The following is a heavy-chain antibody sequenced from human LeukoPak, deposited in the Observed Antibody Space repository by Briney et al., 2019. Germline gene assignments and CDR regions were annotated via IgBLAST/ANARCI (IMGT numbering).Heavy chain of an antibody. CDR3: ARGRSNYYGMDV. D-gene: IGHD1-26*01. CDR2: IYYNGNT. J-gene: IGHJ6*02. CDR1: DGSINSYY. V-gene: IGHV4-59*01. Sequence: SETLSLTCSVSDGSINSYYWNWIRRPPGKGLEWIGYIYYNGNTNYSPSLKSRVTMSVDTSKNLFSLKVSSVTAADTAVYYCARGRSNYYGMDVRGQGTTVTVSS.